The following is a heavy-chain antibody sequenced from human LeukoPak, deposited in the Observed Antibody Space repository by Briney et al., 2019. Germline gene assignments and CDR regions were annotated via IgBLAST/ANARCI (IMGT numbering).Heavy chain of an antibody. J-gene: IGHJ4*02. D-gene: IGHD6-19*01. CDR3: ARGGRFTCGWRGAFDS. Sequence: PGGSLRLSCAASGFTFNSFAMSWVRQAPGKGLEWVSAVPGIGGYTYYADSVKGRFTISSDTSKDTLYLLMDSLSAEDTAVYYWARGGRFTCGWRGAFDSWGQGTLVTVS. CDR1: GFTFNSFA. CDR2: VPGIGGYT. V-gene: IGHV3-23*01.